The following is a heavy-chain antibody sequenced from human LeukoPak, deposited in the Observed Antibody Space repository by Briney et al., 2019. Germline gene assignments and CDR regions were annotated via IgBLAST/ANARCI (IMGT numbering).Heavy chain of an antibody. Sequence: GGSLRLSCAVSGFTFSSDWMIWVRQAPGKGLEWVANINPDGSEKNYVDSVRGRFTISRDNAKNSLDLQMNSLRAEDTAVYYCARGSYYGGNSVYFQHWGQGTLVTVSS. V-gene: IGHV3-7*03. CDR3: ARGSYYGGNSVYFQH. CDR1: GFTFSSDW. D-gene: IGHD4-23*01. CDR2: INPDGSEK. J-gene: IGHJ1*01.